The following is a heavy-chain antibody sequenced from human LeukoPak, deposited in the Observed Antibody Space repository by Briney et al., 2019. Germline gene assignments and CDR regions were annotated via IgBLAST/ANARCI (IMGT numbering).Heavy chain of an antibody. J-gene: IGHJ4*02. CDR1: GFTFSSYA. CDR3: RKAEGSYRAFDY. CDR2: ISSNGGST. Sequence: GGPLRLSCSASGFTFSSYAMYWVRHAPGKGLEYVSAISSNGGSTYYSDSVKVRFTISRDSSKNTLYLQMRSLRDEDAAVCYWRKAEGSYRAFDYWGQGTLVTVSS. D-gene: IGHD1-26*01. V-gene: IGHV3-64D*06.